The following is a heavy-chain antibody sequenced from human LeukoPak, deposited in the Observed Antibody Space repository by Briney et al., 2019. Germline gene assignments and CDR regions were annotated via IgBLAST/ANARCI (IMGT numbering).Heavy chain of an antibody. V-gene: IGHV1-8*03. CDR3: ARDFGAMMGWFDP. CDR2: MNPNSGNT. D-gene: IGHD3-10*01. CDR1: GYTFTSYD. Sequence: ASVKVSCKASGYTFTSYDINWVRQATGQGLEWMGWMNPNSGNTGYAQKFQGRVTITRNTSISTAYMELSSLRSEDTAVYYCARDFGAMMGWFDPWGQGTLVTVSS. J-gene: IGHJ5*02.